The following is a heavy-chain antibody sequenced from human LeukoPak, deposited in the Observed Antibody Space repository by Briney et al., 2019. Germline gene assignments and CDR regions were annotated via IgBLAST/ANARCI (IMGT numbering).Heavy chain of an antibody. CDR3: ASLLQQLDRGGYDY. CDR2: IYYSGST. J-gene: IGHJ4*02. V-gene: IGHV4-39*01. Sequence: SETLSLTCTVSGGSISSSSYYWGWIRQPPGKGLEWIGSIYYSGSTYYNPSLNSRLTISVDTPKNQLSLQLSSVPAADTAVYYCASLLQQLDRGGYDYWGQGTLVTVSS. CDR1: GGSISSSSYY. D-gene: IGHD6-13*01.